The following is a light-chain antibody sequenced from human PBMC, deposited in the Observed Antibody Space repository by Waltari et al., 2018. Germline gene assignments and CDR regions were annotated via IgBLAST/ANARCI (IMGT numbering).Light chain of an antibody. CDR2: DVS. Sequence: QSALTQPRSVSGSPGQSVTISCTGTSSAVGWSNYFSWYQQLPGKAPTVGIYDVSRRPSGVPDRFTGSRSGNTATLTISGLQAEDEADYHCCSYAGTYTWLFGGGTKLTVL. J-gene: IGLJ3*02. CDR3: CSYAGTYTWL. CDR1: SSAVGWSNY. V-gene: IGLV2-11*02.